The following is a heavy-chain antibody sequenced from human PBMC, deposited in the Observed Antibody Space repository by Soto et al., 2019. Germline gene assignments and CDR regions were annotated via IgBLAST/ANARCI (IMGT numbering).Heavy chain of an antibody. J-gene: IGHJ4*02. V-gene: IGHV1-69*13. CDR1: GGTFSSYA. D-gene: IGHD6-19*01. CDR2: IIPIFGTA. Sequence: VASVKVSCKASGGTFSSYAISWVRQAPGQGLEWMGGIIPIFGTANYAQKFQGRVTITADESTSTAYMELSSLRSEDTAVYYCARDSRIAVAGSFFDYWGQGTLVTVSS. CDR3: ARDSRIAVAGSFFDY.